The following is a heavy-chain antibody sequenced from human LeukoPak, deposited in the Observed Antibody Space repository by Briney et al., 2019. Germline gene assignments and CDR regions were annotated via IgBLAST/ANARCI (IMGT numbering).Heavy chain of an antibody. CDR3: AKKKGPRGDGDPIDY. CDR1: GFTFSSYA. CDR2: ISGSGGST. J-gene: IGHJ4*02. D-gene: IGHD4-17*01. Sequence: GGSLRLSCAASGFTFSSYAMSWVRQAPGKGLEWVSAISGSGGSTYYADSVKGRFTIFRDNSKNTLYLQMNSLRAEDTAVYYCAKKKGPRGDGDPIDYRGQGTLVTVSS. V-gene: IGHV3-23*01.